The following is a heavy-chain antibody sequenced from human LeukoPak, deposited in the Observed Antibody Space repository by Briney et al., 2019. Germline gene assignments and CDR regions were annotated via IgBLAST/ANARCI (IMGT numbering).Heavy chain of an antibody. D-gene: IGHD4/OR15-4a*01. CDR2: INPNSGGT. Sequence: ASVKVSCKASGYTFNGLYIHWVRQAPGQGLEWMGRINPNSGGTNYAQKFQGRVSVTRDTSISTAYMEVSRLRSDDTAVYYCAREMTMDLWGQGTLVTVSS. J-gene: IGHJ5*02. CDR1: GYTFNGLY. V-gene: IGHV1-2*06. CDR3: AREMTMDL.